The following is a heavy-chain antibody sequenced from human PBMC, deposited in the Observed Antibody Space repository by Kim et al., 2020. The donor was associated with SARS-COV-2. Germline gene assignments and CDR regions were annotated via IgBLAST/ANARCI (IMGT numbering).Heavy chain of an antibody. D-gene: IGHD2-21*02. CDR2: IYYSGST. V-gene: IGHV4-39*07. CDR1: GGSISSSSYY. CDR3: ASDIVVVTATRYYYYGMDV. J-gene: IGHJ6*02. Sequence: SETLSLTCTVSGGSISSSSYYWGWIRQPPGKGLEWIGSIYYSGSTYYNPSLKSRVTISVDTSKNQFSLKLSSVTAADTAVYYCASDIVVVTATRYYYYGMDVWGQGTTVTVSS.